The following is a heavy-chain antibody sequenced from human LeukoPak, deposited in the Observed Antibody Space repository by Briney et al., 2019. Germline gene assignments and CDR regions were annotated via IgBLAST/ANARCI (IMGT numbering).Heavy chain of an antibody. CDR2: IGASGSTR. V-gene: IGHV3-11*01. D-gene: IGHD3-3*01. CDR3: AKASTGFWSGYWNY. Sequence: GGSLRLSCAASGFTYRKYYMSWIRQAPGKGPEWVAYIGASGSTRYYRDSVNGRFTISRDNSKNTLYLQMNSLRAEDTAVYYCAKASTGFWSGYWNYWGQGTLVTVSS. CDR1: GFTYRKYY. J-gene: IGHJ4*02.